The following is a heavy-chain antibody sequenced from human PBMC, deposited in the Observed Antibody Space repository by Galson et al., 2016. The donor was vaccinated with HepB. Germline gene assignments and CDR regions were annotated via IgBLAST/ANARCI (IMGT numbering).Heavy chain of an antibody. D-gene: IGHD2-2*01. CDR1: GASISDSNW. V-gene: IGHV4-4*02. Sequence: ETLSLTCAVSGASISDSNWWTWVRQVPGKGLEWIGEIYHTGTSNNNPFLSSRFTLSVDKSRNKFSLNVTSVTAADTAVYYCARASIIPGARMIFDPWGQGTLVTVSS. CDR2: IYHTGTS. CDR3: ARASIIPGARMIFDP. J-gene: IGHJ5*02.